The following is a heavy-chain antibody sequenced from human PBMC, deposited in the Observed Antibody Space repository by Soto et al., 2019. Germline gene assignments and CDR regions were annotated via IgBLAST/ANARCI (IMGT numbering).Heavy chain of an antibody. J-gene: IGHJ6*02. CDR2: ISGSGGST. D-gene: IGHD4-17*01. V-gene: IGHV3-23*01. CDR1: GFTFSSYA. CDR3: AKDKGYGDGYYYYGMDV. Sequence: GGSLRLSCAASGFTFSSYAMSWVRQAPGKGLEWVSAISGSGGSTYYADSVKGRLTISRDNSKSTLYLQMNSLRAEDTAVYYCAKDKGYGDGYYYYGMDVWGQGTTVTVSS.